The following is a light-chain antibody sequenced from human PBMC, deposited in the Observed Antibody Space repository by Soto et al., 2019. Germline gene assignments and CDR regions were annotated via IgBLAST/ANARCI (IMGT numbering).Light chain of an antibody. CDR3: QQYGSSAPIT. V-gene: IGKV3-20*01. CDR2: DAS. J-gene: IGKJ5*01. Sequence: EIVLTQSPGTLSLSPGERATLSCRASQSVSTNYLAWYQKKHGQAPSLLIYDASSSATGSQDRFSGSGSGTDVTLTISRLEPEDFAMYYCQQYGSSAPITFGQGTRLEIE. CDR1: QSVSTNY.